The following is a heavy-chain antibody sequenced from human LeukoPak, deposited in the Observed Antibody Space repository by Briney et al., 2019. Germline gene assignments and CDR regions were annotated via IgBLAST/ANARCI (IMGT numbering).Heavy chain of an antibody. D-gene: IGHD6-19*01. J-gene: IGHJ5*02. Sequence: GASVKVSCKASGYTFTSYGISWVRQAPGQGLEWMGWISAYNGNTNYAQKLQGRVTMTTDKSKSTAYMELRSLRSDDTAVYYWARGFEVAGILNWFDPWGQGTLVTVSS. CDR1: GYTFTSYG. CDR2: ISAYNGNT. CDR3: ARGFEVAGILNWFDP. V-gene: IGHV1-18*01.